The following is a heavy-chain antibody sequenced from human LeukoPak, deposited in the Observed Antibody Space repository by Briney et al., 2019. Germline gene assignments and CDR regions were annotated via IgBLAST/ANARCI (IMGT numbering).Heavy chain of an antibody. J-gene: IGHJ4*02. CDR1: GGSISSYY. Sequence: SETLSLTCTVSGGSISSYYWSWIRQPPGKGLEWIGYFYYSGSTNYNPSLKSRVTISVDTSKNQFSLKLSSVTAADTAVYYCARQLLRAFDYWGQGTLVTVSS. V-gene: IGHV4-59*08. D-gene: IGHD3-22*01. CDR2: FYYSGST. CDR3: ARQLLRAFDY.